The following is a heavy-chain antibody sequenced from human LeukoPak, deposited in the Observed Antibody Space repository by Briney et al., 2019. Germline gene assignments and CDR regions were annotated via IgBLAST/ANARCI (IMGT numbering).Heavy chain of an antibody. CDR3: ARAGYYGSGTPDY. CDR1: GFTFRSYW. CDR2: IKQDGSEK. Sequence: GGSLRLSCAASGFTFRSYWMTCVRQSPGKGLEWLATIKQDGSEKYYVDSVRGRFTISRDNAENSLYLQMNSLRAEDTAVYYCARAGYYGSGTPDYWGQGTLVTVSS. V-gene: IGHV3-7*03. J-gene: IGHJ4*02. D-gene: IGHD3-10*01.